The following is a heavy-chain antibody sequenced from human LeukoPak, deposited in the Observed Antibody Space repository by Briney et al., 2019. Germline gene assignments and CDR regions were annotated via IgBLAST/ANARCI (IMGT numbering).Heavy chain of an antibody. D-gene: IGHD6-13*01. CDR2: IIPIFGTA. V-gene: IGHV1-69*06. Sequence: GASVKVSCKASGGTFSSYAISWVRQAPGQGLEWMGGIIPIFGTANYAQKFQGRVTITADKSTSTAYMELSSLRSEDTAVYYCARSRIAAAFSPTSPNFDYWGQGTLVTVSS. CDR3: ARSRIAAAFSPTSPNFDY. CDR1: GGTFSSYA. J-gene: IGHJ4*02.